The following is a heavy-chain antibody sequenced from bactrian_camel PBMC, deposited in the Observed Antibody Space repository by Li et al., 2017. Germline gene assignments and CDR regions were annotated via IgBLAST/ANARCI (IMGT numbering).Heavy chain of an antibody. D-gene: IGHD4*01. Sequence: DVQLVESGGGLVQPGGSLRLSCAASGFTFSSYYMTWVRQAPGKGLEWVSGIGGFTSYEDSVMGRFTISHDKSKNTAYLQMNDLKPEDTAMYYCAEAPYRDGFSTKCRGQGTQVTVS. CDR2: IGGFT. CDR1: GFTFSSYY. J-gene: IGHJ4*01. CDR3: AEAPYRDGFSTKC. V-gene: IGHV3S10*01.